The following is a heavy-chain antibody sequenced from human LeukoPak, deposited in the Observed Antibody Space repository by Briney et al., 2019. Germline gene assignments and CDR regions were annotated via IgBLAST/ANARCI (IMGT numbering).Heavy chain of an antibody. CDR1: GGSISSYY. CDR2: IYYSGST. V-gene: IGHV4-59*08. CDR3: ARRWIGYYGMDV. Sequence: SETLSLTCTVSGGSISSYYWSWIRQPPGKGPEWIGYIYYSGSTNYNPSLKSRVTISVDTSKNQFSLKLSSVTAADTAVYYCARRWIGYYGMDVWGQGTTVTVSS. J-gene: IGHJ6*02. D-gene: IGHD2-2*03.